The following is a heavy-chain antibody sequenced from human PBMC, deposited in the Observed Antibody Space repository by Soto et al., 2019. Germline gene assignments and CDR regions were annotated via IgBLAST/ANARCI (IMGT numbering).Heavy chain of an antibody. CDR2: IYYSGRT. CDR3: ARDGRSSPVCYDSSFYYYYYYCGIDV. V-gene: IGHV4-59*01. D-gene: IGHD3-22*01. J-gene: IGHJ6*02. CDR1: GGSISSYY. Sequence: QVQLQESGPGLVKPSETLSLTCTVSGGSISSYYWSWIRQPPGKGLEWIGYIYYSGRTNYISSLMSRVSLSVDTSKNQFFLHLRFVTAVDTAVYYCARDGRSSPVCYDSSFYYYYYYCGIDVWGQGTTLTVSS.